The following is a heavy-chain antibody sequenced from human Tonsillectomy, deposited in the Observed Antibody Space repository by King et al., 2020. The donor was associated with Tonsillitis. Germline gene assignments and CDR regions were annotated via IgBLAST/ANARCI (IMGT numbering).Heavy chain of an antibody. J-gene: IGHJ6*02. V-gene: IGHV4-34*01. Sequence: VQLQQWGAGLLKPSETLSLTCAVYGGSFSGYYWSWIRQPPGKGLEWIGEINHSGSTNYNPSLKSRVTISVDTSKNQFSLKLSSVTAADTAVYYCARGKKAGRGFGVPNNWFYYYYGMDVWGQGTTVTVSS. D-gene: IGHD3-10*01. CDR3: ARGKKAGRGFGVPNNWFYYYYGMDV. CDR1: GGSFSGYY. CDR2: INHSGST.